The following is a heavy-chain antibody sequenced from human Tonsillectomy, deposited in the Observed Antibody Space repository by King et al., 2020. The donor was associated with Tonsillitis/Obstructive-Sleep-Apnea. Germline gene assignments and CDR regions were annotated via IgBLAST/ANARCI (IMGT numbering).Heavy chain of an antibody. CDR3: ARVTSSCFDY. D-gene: IGHD6-13*01. V-gene: IGHV1-46*01. CDR1: GYTFTSYS. CDR2: INPSGDST. Sequence: HVQLVESGADMKKPGASVKVSCTASGYTFTSYSMHWVRQAPGQGLEWMGIINPSGDSTSFAQKFQGRVTLTRDTSTSTVYMELSSLISDDTAVYYCARVTSSCFDYWGQGTLVTVSS. J-gene: IGHJ4*02.